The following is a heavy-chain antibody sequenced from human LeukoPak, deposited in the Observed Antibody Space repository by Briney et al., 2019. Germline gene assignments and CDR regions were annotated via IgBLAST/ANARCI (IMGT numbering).Heavy chain of an antibody. J-gene: IGHJ5*02. CDR2: IYVDGRTT. CDR1: GVTFSSYA. V-gene: IGHV3-74*01. CDR3: IRDFRSADL. Sequence: GGSLRLSCAASGVTFSSYAMSWVRQAPGKGLVWVSRIYVDGRTTNYADSVKGRFTISRDNAKNTVYLEMNSLSVEDTATYYCIRDFRSADLWGQGTLVTVTS.